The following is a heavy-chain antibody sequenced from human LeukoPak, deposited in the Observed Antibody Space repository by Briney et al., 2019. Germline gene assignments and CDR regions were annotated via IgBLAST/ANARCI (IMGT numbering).Heavy chain of an antibody. J-gene: IGHJ4*02. CDR3: ARDPPTITLAGNGNDY. CDR1: GFTFSSYG. CDR2: ISSSSSYI. V-gene: IGHV3-21*01. Sequence: NPGGSLRLSCAASGFTFSSYGMNWVRQAPGKGLEWVAYISSSSSYIYYADSVKGRFTISRDNAKKSLYLQMNSLRAEDTAVYYCARDPPTITLAGNGNDYWGQGTLVTVSS. D-gene: IGHD6-19*01.